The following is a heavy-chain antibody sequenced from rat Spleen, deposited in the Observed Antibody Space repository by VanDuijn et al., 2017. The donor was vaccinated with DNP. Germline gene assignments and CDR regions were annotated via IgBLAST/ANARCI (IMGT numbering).Heavy chain of an antibody. D-gene: IGHD1-3*01. CDR2: ISYDGIRT. CDR3: ARDDYGSSGAMDP. J-gene: IGHJ4*01. V-gene: IGHV5-17*01. CDR1: GFTFSDYA. Sequence: EVQLVESGGGLVLPGRSLKLSCAASGFTFSDYAMAWVRQAPKKGLEWVATISYDGIRTYYRDSVNGRFTISRDDAKSTLYLQMDSLRSEDTATYYWARDDYGSSGAMDPWGQGTSVTVSS.